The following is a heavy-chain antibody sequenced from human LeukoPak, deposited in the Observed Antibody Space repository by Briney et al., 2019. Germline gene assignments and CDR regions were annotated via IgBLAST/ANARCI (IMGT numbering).Heavy chain of an antibody. CDR2: ISSSGGNT. Sequence: PGGSLRLSCAASGFTFSSYAMRWVRQAPGKGLEWVSAISSSGGNTYYADSVKGRFTISRDNSKNTLYLEMNSLRAEDTAVYYCAKVHLSYYFDYWGRGTLVTVSS. J-gene: IGHJ4*02. CDR1: GFTFSSYA. V-gene: IGHV3-23*01. CDR3: AKVHLSYYFDY. D-gene: IGHD6-6*01.